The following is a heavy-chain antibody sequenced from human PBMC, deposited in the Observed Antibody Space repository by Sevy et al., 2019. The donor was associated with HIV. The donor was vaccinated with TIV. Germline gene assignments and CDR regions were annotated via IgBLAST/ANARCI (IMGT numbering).Heavy chain of an antibody. D-gene: IGHD3-16*01. CDR3: ARAVGGTYSYDDY. J-gene: IGHJ4*02. CDR2: ISSSGTTI. CDR1: GFSFSSYS. V-gene: IGHV3-48*01. Sequence: GGSLRLSCAASGFSFSSYSMRWVRQAPGKGLQSIAYISSSGTTIYYADAVRGRFTISRDNAKDSLYLQMNSLRADDTAVYYCARAVGGTYSYDDYWGQGTLVTVSS.